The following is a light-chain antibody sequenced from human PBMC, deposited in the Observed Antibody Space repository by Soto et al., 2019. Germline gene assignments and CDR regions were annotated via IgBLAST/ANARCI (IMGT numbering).Light chain of an antibody. CDR2: DVS. Sequence: QSALTQPPSVSGSPGQSVTISCSGTIDDVTAYYRVSWYQQTPGTAPKLMIYDVSNRPSGVPDRFSGSRSGNTASLTISGLQAEDEGDYYCSSYTSSSSLGVFGGGTQLTVL. V-gene: IGLV2-18*02. CDR1: IDDVTAYYR. J-gene: IGLJ3*02. CDR3: SSYTSSSSLGV.